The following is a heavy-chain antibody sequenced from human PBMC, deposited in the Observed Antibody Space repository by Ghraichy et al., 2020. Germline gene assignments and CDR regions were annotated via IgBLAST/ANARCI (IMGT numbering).Heavy chain of an antibody. Sequence: SETLSLTCTVSGGSISSYYWSWIRQPPGKGLEWIGYIYYSGSTNYNPSLKSRVTISVDTSKNQFSLKLSSVTAADTAVYYCARHETSYDFWSGYGSPIDAFDIWGQGTMVTVSS. CDR1: GGSISSYY. V-gene: IGHV4-59*08. CDR2: IYYSGST. J-gene: IGHJ3*02. CDR3: ARHETSYDFWSGYGSPIDAFDI. D-gene: IGHD3-3*01.